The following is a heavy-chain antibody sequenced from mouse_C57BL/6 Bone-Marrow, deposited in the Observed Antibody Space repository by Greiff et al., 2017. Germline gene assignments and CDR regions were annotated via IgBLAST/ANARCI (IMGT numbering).Heavy chain of an antibody. CDR3: ARYDDYDVDY. V-gene: IGHV7-3*01. CDR1: GFTFTDYY. J-gene: IGHJ2*01. CDR2: IRNKANGYTT. D-gene: IGHD2-4*01. Sequence: EVKLVESGGGLVQPGGSLRLSCAASGFTFTDYYMSWVRQPPGKALEWLGFIRNKANGYTTEYSASVKGRFTISRDNSQSILYLQMNALRAEDSATYYCARYDDYDVDYWGQGTTLTVSS.